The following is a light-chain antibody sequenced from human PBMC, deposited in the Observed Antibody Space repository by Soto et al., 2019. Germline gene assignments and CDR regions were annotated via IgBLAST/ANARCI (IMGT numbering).Light chain of an antibody. CDR3: LQHNAFPWT. CDR1: QGVRTD. CDR2: GAS. Sequence: DIQMTQSPSSLSASVGDRVTITCRASQGVRTDLAWYQQKPGTAPKRLIYGASSLQSGVPSRFSGGGSGTDFTLTINNLQPEDVATYYCLQHNAFPWTFGQGTKVEIK. J-gene: IGKJ1*01. V-gene: IGKV1-17*02.